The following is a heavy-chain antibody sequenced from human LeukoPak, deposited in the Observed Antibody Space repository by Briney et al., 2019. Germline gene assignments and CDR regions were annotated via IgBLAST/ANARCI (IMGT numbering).Heavy chain of an antibody. V-gene: IGHV4-4*07. Sequence: PSETLSLTCTVSGGSISSHYWSWIRQPPGKGLEWIGRIYTSGSTNYNPSLKSRVTISVDTSENQFSLNLTSVTAADTAVYYCARLHDCSSTSCHEGAFDVWGQGTMVTVSS. D-gene: IGHD2-2*01. J-gene: IGHJ3*01. CDR1: GGSISSHY. CDR2: IYTSGST. CDR3: ARLHDCSSTSCHEGAFDV.